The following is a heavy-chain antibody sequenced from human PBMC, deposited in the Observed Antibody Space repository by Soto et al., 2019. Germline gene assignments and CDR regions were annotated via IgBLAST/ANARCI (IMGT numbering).Heavy chain of an antibody. CDR3: ATASRSVTGA. CDR2: INQDGTVK. V-gene: IGHV3-7*01. Sequence: RDSCGAAEFACSTFWTSWVRQAPGGGLEWLANINQDGTVKNYVDSVKGRFTISRDNAKNSLNLQMSSLGADDTAVYYCATASRSVTGAWGQGTPVTLSS. CDR1: EFACSTFW. J-gene: IGHJ5*02. D-gene: IGHD4-17*01.